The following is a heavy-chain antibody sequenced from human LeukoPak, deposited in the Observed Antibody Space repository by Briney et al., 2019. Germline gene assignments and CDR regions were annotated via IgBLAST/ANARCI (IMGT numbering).Heavy chain of an antibody. CDR2: IYYSGST. CDR1: GGSISSYY. J-gene: IGHJ6*03. Sequence: SETLSLTCTVSGGSISSYYWSWIRQPPGKGLEWIGYIYYSGSTNYNLSLKSRVTISVDTSKNQFSLKLSSVTAADTAVYYCARDRGRYYYMDVWGKGTTVTVSS. V-gene: IGHV4-59*01. D-gene: IGHD3-10*01. CDR3: ARDRGRYYYMDV.